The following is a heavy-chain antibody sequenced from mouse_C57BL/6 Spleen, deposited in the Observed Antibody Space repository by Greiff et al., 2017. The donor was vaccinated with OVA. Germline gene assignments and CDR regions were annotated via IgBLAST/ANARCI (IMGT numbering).Heavy chain of an antibody. CDR3: ARDGIFNDGYSWFAY. J-gene: IGHJ3*01. V-gene: IGHV3-6*01. CDR2: ISYDGSN. CDR1: SYSITSGYY. D-gene: IGHD2-3*01. Sequence: EVKLLESGPGLVKPSQSLSLTCSVTSYSITSGYYWNWIRQFPGNKLEWMGYISYDGSNNYNPSLKNRISITRDTSKNQFFLKLNSVTTEDTATYYCARDGIFNDGYSWFAYWGQGTLVTVSA.